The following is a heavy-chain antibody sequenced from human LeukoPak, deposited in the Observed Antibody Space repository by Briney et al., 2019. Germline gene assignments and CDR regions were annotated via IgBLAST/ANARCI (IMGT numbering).Heavy chain of an antibody. CDR1: GGSISNYY. Sequence: SETLSLTCIVSGGSISNYYWNWIRQPPGKGLEWIAYIYYSGTTNYNPSLKSRVTISVDTSKNQFSLKLSSVTAADTAVYYCAQGPRAYPNYWGQGTLVTVSS. CDR3: AQGPRAYPNY. J-gene: IGHJ4*02. D-gene: IGHD3-10*01. CDR2: IYYSGTT. V-gene: IGHV4-59*01.